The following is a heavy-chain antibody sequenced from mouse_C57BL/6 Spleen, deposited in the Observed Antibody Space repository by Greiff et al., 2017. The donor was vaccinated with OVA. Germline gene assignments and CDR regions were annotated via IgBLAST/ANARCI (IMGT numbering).Heavy chain of an antibody. CDR1: GYAFTNYL. V-gene: IGHV1-54*01. D-gene: IGHD1-1*01. CDR2: INPGSGGT. J-gene: IGHJ2*01. CDR3: ARKGDYYGSSLDY. Sequence: QVQLKQSGAELVRPGTSVKVSCKASGYAFTNYLIEWVKQRPGQGLEWIGVINPGSGGTNYNEKFKGKATLTADKSSSTAYMQLSSLTSEDSAVYFCARKGDYYGSSLDYWGQGTTLTVSS.